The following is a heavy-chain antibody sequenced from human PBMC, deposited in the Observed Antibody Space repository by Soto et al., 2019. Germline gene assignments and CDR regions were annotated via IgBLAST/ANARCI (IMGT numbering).Heavy chain of an antibody. CDR1: GFTFSNYG. V-gene: IGHV3-30*18. CDR3: AKDHLTTTVTTVGY. CDR2: ISYHGSDK. D-gene: IGHD4-17*01. J-gene: IGHJ4*02. Sequence: QVQLVESGGGVVQPGRSLRLSCAASGFTFSNYGMHWVRQAPGKGLEWVAVISYHGSDKYYADSVKGRFTISSENSKNTLYLQMDSLRAEDTAVYYCAKDHLTTTVTTVGYWGQGTLVTVSS.